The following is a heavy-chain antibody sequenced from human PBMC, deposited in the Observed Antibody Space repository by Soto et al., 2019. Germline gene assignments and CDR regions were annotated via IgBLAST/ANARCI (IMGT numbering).Heavy chain of an antibody. CDR2: ISSNGGST. J-gene: IGHJ3*02. D-gene: IGHD6-13*01. Sequence: GGSLRLSCAASGFTFSSYAMHWVRQAPGKGLEYVSAISSNGGSTYYANSVKGRFTISRDNSKNTLYLQMGSLRAEDMAVYYCARDRVDSSSWYAFDIWGQGTMVTVSS. V-gene: IGHV3-64*01. CDR3: ARDRVDSSSWYAFDI. CDR1: GFTFSSYA.